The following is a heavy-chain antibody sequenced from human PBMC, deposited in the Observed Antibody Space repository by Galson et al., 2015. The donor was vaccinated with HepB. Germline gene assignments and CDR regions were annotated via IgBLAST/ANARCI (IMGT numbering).Heavy chain of an antibody. CDR3: ARAPHVDTFRGMDV. Sequence: SETLSLTCSVSGGSISSSGYYWGWIRQPPGKGLEWIGSIYYSGSAYYNPSLKSRVTISVDTSKNQFSLKLSSVTAADTAVYYCARAPHVDTFRGMDVWGQGTTVTVSS. CDR2: IYYSGSA. CDR1: GGSISSSGYY. J-gene: IGHJ6*02. V-gene: IGHV4-39*07. D-gene: IGHD3/OR15-3a*01.